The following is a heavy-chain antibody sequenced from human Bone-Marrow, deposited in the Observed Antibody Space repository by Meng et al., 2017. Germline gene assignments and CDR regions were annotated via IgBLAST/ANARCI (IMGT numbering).Heavy chain of an antibody. Sequence: GGSLRLSCAASGFSFSSYAMSWVRHAPGKGLEWVSALSGGGFTTYYADSVKGRFATSRHNSKNTLYLQMNSLRAEDTALYHCAKYSYGLGDYLDYWGQGALVTVSS. V-gene: IGHV3-23*01. D-gene: IGHD3-10*01. CDR3: AKYSYGLGDYLDY. CDR2: LSGGGFTT. J-gene: IGHJ4*02. CDR1: GFSFSSYA.